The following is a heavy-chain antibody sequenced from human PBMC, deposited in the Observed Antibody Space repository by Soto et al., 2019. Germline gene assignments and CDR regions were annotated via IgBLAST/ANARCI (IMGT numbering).Heavy chain of an antibody. CDR2: IIPIFGTA. J-gene: IGHJ4*02. CDR3: ARGGLKTGIVGATHLVY. Sequence: QVQLVESGAEVKKPGSSVKVSCKASGGTFSSYAISWVRQAPGQGLEWMGGIIPIFGTANYAQKFQGRVTITADESTSTAYMELSSLRSEDTAVYYCARGGLKTGIVGATHLVYWGQGTLVTVSS. D-gene: IGHD1-26*01. CDR1: GGTFSSYA. V-gene: IGHV1-69*01.